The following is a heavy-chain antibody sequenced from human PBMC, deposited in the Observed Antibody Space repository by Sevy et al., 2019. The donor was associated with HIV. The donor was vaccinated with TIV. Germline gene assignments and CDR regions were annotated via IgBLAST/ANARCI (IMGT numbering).Heavy chain of an antibody. CDR1: GFTFSSYG. CDR2: ISYDGSNK. D-gene: IGHD6-13*01. Sequence: GGSLRLSCAASGFTFSSYGMHWVRQAPGKGLEWVAFISYDGSNKYYADSVKGRFTISRDNSKNTLYLQMNSLRAEDTAVYYCAKEISSGWYLGWFDPWGQGTLVTVSS. V-gene: IGHV3-30*18. CDR3: AKEISSGWYLGWFDP. J-gene: IGHJ5*02.